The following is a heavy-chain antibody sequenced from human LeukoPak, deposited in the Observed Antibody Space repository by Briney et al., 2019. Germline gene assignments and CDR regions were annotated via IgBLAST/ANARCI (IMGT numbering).Heavy chain of an antibody. D-gene: IGHD5-12*01. CDR2: ISGSGGST. CDR3: AKYSGYDFYYYYYGMDV. CDR1: GFTFSSYA. J-gene: IGHJ6*02. V-gene: IGHV3-23*01. Sequence: GGSLRLSCAASGFTFSSYAMSWVRQAPGKGLEWVSAISGSGGSTYYADSVKGRFTISRDNSKNTLHLQMNSLRAEDTAVYYCAKYSGYDFYYYYYGMDVWGQGTTVTVSS.